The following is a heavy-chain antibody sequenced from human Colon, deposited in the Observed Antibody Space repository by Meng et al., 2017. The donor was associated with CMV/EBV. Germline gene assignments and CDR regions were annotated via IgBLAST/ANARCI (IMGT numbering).Heavy chain of an antibody. CDR1: GGSFTAYY. CDR3: AKGRANYFGSKHNYFDS. CDR2: VTHSGST. J-gene: IGHJ5*01. V-gene: IGHV4-34*01. Sequence: QVQLQQWGAGLFMPSXALSVTCAVYGGSFTAYYWTWIRQAPGKGPEWIGEVTHSGSTTYNPSLASRVSISVDRPKKQFSLTLNSVTAADTAVYYCAKGRANYFGSKHNYFDSWGQGTLGTVSS. D-gene: IGHD3-10*01.